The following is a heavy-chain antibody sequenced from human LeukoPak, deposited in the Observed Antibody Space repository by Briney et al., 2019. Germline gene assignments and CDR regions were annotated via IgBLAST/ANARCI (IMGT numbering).Heavy chain of an antibody. CDR1: GFTFSSYW. CDR3: ARDGYSFGHDFDY. V-gene: IGHV3-74*01. J-gene: IGHJ4*02. Sequence: GGSLRLSCAASGFTFSSYWMPWVRHTPGKGLVWVSRIKGDGSSTSYADSVKGRFTISRDNAKNTLYLQMNGLRAEDTAVYYCARDGYSFGHDFDYWAREPWSPSPQ. D-gene: IGHD5-18*01. CDR2: IKGDGSST.